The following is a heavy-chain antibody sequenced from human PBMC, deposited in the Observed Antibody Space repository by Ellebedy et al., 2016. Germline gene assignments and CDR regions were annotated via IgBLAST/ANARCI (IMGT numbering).Heavy chain of an antibody. CDR2: INPNSGGT. D-gene: IGHD6-13*01. CDR1: GYTFTGYY. Sequence: ASVKVSXXASGYTFTGYYMHWVRQAPGQGLEWMGWINPNSGGTNYAQKFQGRVTMTRDTSISTAYMELSRLRSDDTAVYYCAREGSSLSNWFNPWGQGTLVTVSS. J-gene: IGHJ5*02. V-gene: IGHV1-2*02. CDR3: AREGSSLSNWFNP.